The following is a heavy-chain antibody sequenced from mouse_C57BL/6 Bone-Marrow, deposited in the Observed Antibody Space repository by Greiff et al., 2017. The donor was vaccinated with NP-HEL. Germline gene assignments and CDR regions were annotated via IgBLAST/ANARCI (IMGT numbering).Heavy chain of an antibody. CDR3: VRQLYD. J-gene: IGHJ2*01. D-gene: IGHD2-3*01. CDR2: IRSKSSNYAT. V-gene: IGHV10-3*01. CDR1: GFTFNTYA. Sequence: EVHLVESGGGLVQPKGSLKLSCAASGFTFNTYAMHWVRQAPGKGLEWVDRIRSKSSNYATYYADSVKDRFTISRDDSQSMLYLQMNNLKTEDTAMYYSVRQLYDWGQGTTLTVSS.